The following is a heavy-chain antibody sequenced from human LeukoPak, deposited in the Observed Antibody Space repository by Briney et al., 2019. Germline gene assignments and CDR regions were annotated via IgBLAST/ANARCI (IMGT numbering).Heavy chain of an antibody. CDR2: INPNSGGT. CDR3: ARGMGIAARQGNYYYGMDV. J-gene: IGHJ6*02. CDR1: GYTFTGYY. D-gene: IGHD6-6*01. Sequence: ASVKVSCKASGYTFTGYYMHWVRQAPGQGLEWMGWINPNSGGTNYAQKFQGWVTMTRDTSISTAYMEPSRLRSDDTAVYYCARGMGIAARQGNYYYGMDVWGQGTTVTVSS. V-gene: IGHV1-2*04.